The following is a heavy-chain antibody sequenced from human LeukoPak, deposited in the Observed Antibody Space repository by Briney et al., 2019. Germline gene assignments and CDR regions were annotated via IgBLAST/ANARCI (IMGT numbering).Heavy chain of an antibody. J-gene: IGHJ4*02. CDR2: IPYDGSNK. V-gene: IGHV3-30-3*01. D-gene: IGHD2-2*01. CDR3: VRDRCSSCHYFDC. CDR1: GFTFSSYA. Sequence: PGRSLRLSCAASGFTFSSYAMHWVHQAPGKGLEWVAVIPYDGSNKYYADSVKGRFTISRDTSKNTLYLHMNSLRADDTAMYYCVRDRCSSCHYFDCWGQGTLVTVSS.